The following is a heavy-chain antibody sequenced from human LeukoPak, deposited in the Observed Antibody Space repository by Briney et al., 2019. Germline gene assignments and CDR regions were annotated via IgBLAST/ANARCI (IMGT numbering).Heavy chain of an antibody. D-gene: IGHD6-19*01. CDR3: AKPLYSRGWYPFDY. Sequence: GASVKVSCKASGYTFTSYDINWVRQATGQGLEWMGWMNPNSGNTGYAQKFQGRVTMTRNTSISTAYMELSSLRSEDTAVYYCAKPLYSRGWYPFDYWGQGTLVTVSS. CDR2: MNPNSGNT. CDR1: GYTFTSYD. V-gene: IGHV1-8*01. J-gene: IGHJ4*02.